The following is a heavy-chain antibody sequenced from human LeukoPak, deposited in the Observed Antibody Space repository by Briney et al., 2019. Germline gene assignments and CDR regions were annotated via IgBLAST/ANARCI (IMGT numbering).Heavy chain of an antibody. D-gene: IGHD3-22*01. CDR3: ARAYYYYDSGAFSFDI. V-gene: IGHV4-38-2*02. Sequence: PSETLSLTCTVSGGSISSYYWGWIRQPPGKGLEWIGSIYHSGSTSYNPSLKSRVTIAVDSSKNQFSLKVSSVTAADTAVYYCARAYYYYDSGAFSFDIWGHGTMVTVSS. CDR1: GGSISSYY. J-gene: IGHJ3*02. CDR2: IYHSGST.